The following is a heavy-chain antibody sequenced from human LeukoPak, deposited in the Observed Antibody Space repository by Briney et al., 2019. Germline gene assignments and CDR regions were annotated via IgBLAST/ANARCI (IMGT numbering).Heavy chain of an antibody. V-gene: IGHV4-39*01. CDR2: IYYSGST. J-gene: IGHJ5*02. Sequence: PSETLSLTCTVSGASISSSSYNWGWIRQPPGKGLEWIGSIYYSGSTYSNPSLRSRVTISVDTSKNQFSLKLNSVTAADTSVYYCARQIITGNSGRGWFDTWGQGTLVTVSS. D-gene: IGHD4-23*01. CDR3: ARQIITGNSGRGWFDT. CDR1: GASISSSSYN.